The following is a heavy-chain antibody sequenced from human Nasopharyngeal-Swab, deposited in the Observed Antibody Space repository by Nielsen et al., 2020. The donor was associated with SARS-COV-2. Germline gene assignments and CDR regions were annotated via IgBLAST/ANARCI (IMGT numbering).Heavy chain of an antibody. D-gene: IGHD4-11*01. J-gene: IGHJ6*03. CDR1: GGSFSDHY. V-gene: IGHV4-34*01. CDR2: INHSGST. CDR3: GRDRADYHISYYYYYMDV. Sequence: SQTLSPTCGVYGGSFSDHYWSWIRQPPGKGLEWIGEINHSGSTNYNPSLKSRVTMSVDTSKNQFSLNLSSVTAADTAVYYCGRDRADYHISYYYYYMDVWGKGTTVAVSS.